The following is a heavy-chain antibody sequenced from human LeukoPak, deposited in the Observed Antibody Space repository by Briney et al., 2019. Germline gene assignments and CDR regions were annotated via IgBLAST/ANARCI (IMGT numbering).Heavy chain of an antibody. V-gene: IGHV1-69*04. D-gene: IGHD3-22*01. Sequence: SVKVSCKASGGTFSSYAISWVRQAPGQGLEWMGRIIPILGIANYAQKFQGRVTMTEDTSTDTAYMELSSLRSEDTAVYYCATLPYYYDSSGYYYLDYWGQGTLVTVSS. CDR2: IIPILGIA. CDR1: GGTFSSYA. J-gene: IGHJ4*02. CDR3: ATLPYYYDSSGYYYLDY.